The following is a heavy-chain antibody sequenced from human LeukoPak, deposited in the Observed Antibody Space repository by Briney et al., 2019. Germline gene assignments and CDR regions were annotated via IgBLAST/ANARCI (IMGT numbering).Heavy chain of an antibody. V-gene: IGHV4-39*01. J-gene: IGHJ4*02. CDR3: ARLDKSGWTGFDF. CDR1: GGSTSSSRYY. Sequence: SGTLSLTCTVSGGSTSSSRYYWGWIRQPPGKGLEWIGSIFYTGNTYYNPSLKSRVTLFVDTSNNQFSLKLTSVTAADTAVYYCARLDKSGWTGFDFWGQGTLVTVSS. CDR2: IFYTGNT. D-gene: IGHD6-19*01.